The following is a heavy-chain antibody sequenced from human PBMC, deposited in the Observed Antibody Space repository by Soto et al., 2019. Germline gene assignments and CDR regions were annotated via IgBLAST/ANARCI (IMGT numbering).Heavy chain of an antibody. CDR1: GDSISDDY. Sequence: QVQLQASGPGLVTPSETLSLTCTVSGDSISDDYWTCLRQPPGKALEWIGYVYYSGSTSYNPSFKSRVTSAVATSKTQSSVKLNSVTAADTAVYYCARVRTTLVFYYYYMDVCGIGTTVTVSS. CDR3: ARVRTTLVFYYYYMDV. CDR2: VYYSGST. D-gene: IGHD2-8*02. V-gene: IGHV4-59*01. J-gene: IGHJ6*03.